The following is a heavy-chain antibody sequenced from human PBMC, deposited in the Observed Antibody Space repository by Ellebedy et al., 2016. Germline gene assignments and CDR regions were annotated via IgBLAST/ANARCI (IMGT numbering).Heavy chain of an antibody. D-gene: IGHD1-26*01. Sequence: GESLKISXTASAFAFTNYVMHWVRQAPGRGLEWVANIKQDGSRKEYVDSVKGRFTISRDNAKNSVDLQMNSLRAEDTAVYYCTREGAGGFDHWGQGTLVTVSS. CDR1: AFAFTNYV. CDR3: TREGAGGFDH. J-gene: IGHJ4*02. V-gene: IGHV3-7*01. CDR2: IKQDGSRK.